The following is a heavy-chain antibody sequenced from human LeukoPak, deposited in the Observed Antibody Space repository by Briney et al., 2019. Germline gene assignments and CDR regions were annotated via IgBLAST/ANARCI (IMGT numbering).Heavy chain of an antibody. D-gene: IGHD3-3*01. Sequence: SETLSLTCGVYDGSLSGFFWSWIRQPPGGGLEWIGEINHSGTTNLNPSLKSRVTISVDTPKKQFSLKLSSVTAADTAVYYCARRKITIFGVALDYWGQGILVTVYS. CDR1: DGSLSGFF. CDR2: INHSGTT. V-gene: IGHV4-34*01. J-gene: IGHJ4*02. CDR3: ARRKITIFGVALDY.